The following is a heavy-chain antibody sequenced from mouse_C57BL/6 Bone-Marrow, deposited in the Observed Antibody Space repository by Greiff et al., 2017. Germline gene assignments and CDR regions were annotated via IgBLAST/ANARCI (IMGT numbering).Heavy chain of an antibody. CDR1: GFTFSSYA. CDR2: ISDGGSYT. D-gene: IGHD2-4*01. Sequence: EVQGVESGGGLVKPGGSLKLSCAASGFTFSSYAMSWVRQTPDKRLEWVATISDGGSYTYYPDNVKGRFTISRDNAKNNLYLQMSHLKSEDTAMYYCARGDDYDALAYWGQGTLVTVSA. CDR3: ARGDDYDALAY. J-gene: IGHJ3*01. V-gene: IGHV5-4*01.